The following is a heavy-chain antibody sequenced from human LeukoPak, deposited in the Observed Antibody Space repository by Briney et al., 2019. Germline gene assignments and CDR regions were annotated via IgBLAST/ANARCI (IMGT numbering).Heavy chain of an antibody. D-gene: IGHD1-26*01. CDR2: INPNSGGT. Sequence: GASVKVSCKASGYTFTGYYMHWVRQAPGQGLEWMGWINPNSGGTNYAQKLQGRVTMTTDTSTSTAYMELRSLRSDDTAVYYCARVSVGATQFDYWGQGTLVTVSS. J-gene: IGHJ4*02. V-gene: IGHV1-2*02. CDR3: ARVSVGATQFDY. CDR1: GYTFTGYY.